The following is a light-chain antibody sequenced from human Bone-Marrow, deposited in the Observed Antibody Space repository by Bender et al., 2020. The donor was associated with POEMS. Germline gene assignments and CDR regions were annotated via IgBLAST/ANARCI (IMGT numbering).Light chain of an antibody. V-gene: IGLV3-1*01. CDR2: QDT. J-gene: IGLJ3*02. CDR1: KLVDKY. Sequence: SNELTQPPSVSVSPGQTVSITCSGDKLVDKYVFWYQQKPGQSPVLVIFQDTKRPSGIPERFSGSNSGNTATLTISGTQAVDEADYYCQAWDSGTAVFGGGTKLTVL. CDR3: QAWDSGTAV.